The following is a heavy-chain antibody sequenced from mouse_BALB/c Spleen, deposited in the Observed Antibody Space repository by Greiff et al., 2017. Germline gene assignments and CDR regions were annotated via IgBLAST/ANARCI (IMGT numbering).Heavy chain of an antibody. D-gene: IGHD2-4*01. CDR2: IWAGGST. J-gene: IGHJ3*01. Sequence: VKLMESGPGLVAPSQSLSITCTVSGFSLTSYGVHWVRQPPGKGLEWLGVIWAGGSTNYNSALMSRLSISKDNSKSQVFLKMNSLQTDDTAMYYCARGEGLRSPCFAYWGQGTLVTVSA. V-gene: IGHV2-9*02. CDR3: ARGEGLRSPCFAY. CDR1: GFSLTSYG.